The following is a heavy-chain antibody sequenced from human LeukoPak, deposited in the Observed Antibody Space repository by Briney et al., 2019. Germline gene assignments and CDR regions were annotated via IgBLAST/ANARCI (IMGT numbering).Heavy chain of an antibody. D-gene: IGHD3-16*01. Sequence: GGSLRLSCAASGFTSSSYGMHWVRQAPGKGLEWVAVILNDGSQEKYADSVKGRFTISRDNSKNTLFLQMNGLRAEDTAVYYCARDDALGDNALDIWGQGTMVTVSS. CDR2: ILNDGSQE. J-gene: IGHJ3*02. CDR3: ARDDALGDNALDI. CDR1: GFTSSSYG. V-gene: IGHV3-33*01.